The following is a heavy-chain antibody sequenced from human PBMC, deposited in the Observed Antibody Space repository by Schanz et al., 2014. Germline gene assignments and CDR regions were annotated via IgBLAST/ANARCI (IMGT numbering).Heavy chain of an antibody. J-gene: IGHJ6*02. V-gene: IGHV1-18*04. CDR1: GGTFSTYP. CDR2: ITAYNGDT. Sequence: QVQLVQSGAEVKKPGASMKVSCKASGGTFSTYPINWLRQAPGQGLEWMGWITAYNGDTNYALKLQGRVTMTTDTSTGTAYMELRSLRSDDTALYYCARAKRFGDMDVWGQGTTVTVSS. CDR3: ARAKRFGDMDV. D-gene: IGHD3-10*01.